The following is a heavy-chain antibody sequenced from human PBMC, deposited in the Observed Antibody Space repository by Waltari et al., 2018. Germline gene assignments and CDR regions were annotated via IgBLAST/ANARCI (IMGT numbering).Heavy chain of an antibody. D-gene: IGHD2-15*01. CDR2: VRGSGKA. Sequence: QLQLEQLGPGLVEPSGTLSLICAVSGDFMSDTYWWSWVRQAPGKGLEWIGEVRGSGKANDTAAFARRVTVSVDTATAQFCLKVTSATAADTAVYYWARDRGRGRYLDSWGQGSLVTVSP. CDR3: ARDRGRGRYLDS. V-gene: IGHV4-4*02. CDR1: GDFMSDTYW. J-gene: IGHJ4*02.